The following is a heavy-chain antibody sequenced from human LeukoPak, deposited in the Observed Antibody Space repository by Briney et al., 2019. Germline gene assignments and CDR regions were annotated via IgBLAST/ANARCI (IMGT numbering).Heavy chain of an antibody. CDR2: ISSSGSTI. J-gene: IGHJ3*02. D-gene: IGHD2-2*01. CDR1: GFTFSSYE. Sequence: GGSLRLSCAASGFTFSSYEMNWVRQAHGKGLEWVSYISSSGSTIYYADSVKGRFTISRDNAKNSLYLQMNSLRAEDTAVYYCAMIVVVPARAFDIWGQGTMVTVSS. V-gene: IGHV3-48*03. CDR3: AMIVVVPARAFDI.